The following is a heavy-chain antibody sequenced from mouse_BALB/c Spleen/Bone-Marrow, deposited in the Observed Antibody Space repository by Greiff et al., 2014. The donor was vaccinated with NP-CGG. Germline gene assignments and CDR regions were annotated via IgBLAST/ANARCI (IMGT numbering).Heavy chain of an antibody. CDR1: GFTFSDYA. Sequence: EVNVVESGGGLVNPGGSLKLSCTTSGFTFSDYAMSWVRQTPEKRLEWVVTVSSGGRCTYFSDSVKGRFTISRDNAKNALYLQMTSLRAEDTAMYYCGRSGGEYALDYWGQGTSVTVSS. CDR2: VSSGGRCT. CDR3: GRSGGEYALDY. J-gene: IGHJ4*01. D-gene: IGHD5-2*01. V-gene: IGHV5-9-1*01.